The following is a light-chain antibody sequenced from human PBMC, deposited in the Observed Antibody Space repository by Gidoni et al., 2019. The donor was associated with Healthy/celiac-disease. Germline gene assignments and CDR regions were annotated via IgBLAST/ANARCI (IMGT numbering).Light chain of an antibody. J-gene: IGKJ1*01. CDR1: QSISSY. CDR2: AAS. V-gene: IGKV1-39*01. Sequence: DIQMTQSPSSLSASVGDRFTITCRASQSISSYLNWYQQKPGKAPKLLIYAASILQSGVPSKFRGSGSGTDFTLSIISLQPEDFATYYCQQSYSTPPTFGQXTKVEIK. CDR3: QQSYSTPPT.